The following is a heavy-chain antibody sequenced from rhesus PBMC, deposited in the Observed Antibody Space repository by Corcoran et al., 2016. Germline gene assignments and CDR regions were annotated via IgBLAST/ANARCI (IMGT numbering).Heavy chain of an antibody. CDR2: INGNSGST. J-gene: IGHJ4*01. V-gene: IGHV4-80*01. CDR1: GASISSYW. D-gene: IGHD2-39*02. Sequence: SETLSLTCAVSGASISSYWWSWNRQPPGKGLEWIGEINGNSGSTYYNPSLKSRVTISKDASKNQFSLKLSSVTAADTAVYYCARGHCRGGVCHFDYWGQGVLVTVSS. CDR3: ARGHCRGGVCHFDY.